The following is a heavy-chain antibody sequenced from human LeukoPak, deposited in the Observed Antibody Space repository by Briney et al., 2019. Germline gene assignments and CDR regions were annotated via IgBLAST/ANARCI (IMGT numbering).Heavy chain of an antibody. Sequence: GGSLRLSCAASGFTFSSYAMSWVRQAPGKGLEWVSSISGSGSSTYYADSVKGRFTTSRDNSKNTLYLQMNSLRAEDTALYSCAKDYGGNSDAFDIWGQGTVVTVSS. CDR2: ISGSGSST. CDR3: AKDYGGNSDAFDI. J-gene: IGHJ3*02. V-gene: IGHV3-23*01. D-gene: IGHD4-23*01. CDR1: GFTFSSYA.